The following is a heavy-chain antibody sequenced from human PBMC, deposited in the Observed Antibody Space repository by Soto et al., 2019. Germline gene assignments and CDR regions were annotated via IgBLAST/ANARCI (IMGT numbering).Heavy chain of an antibody. CDR1: GGTFSSYA. CDR2: IIPIFGTA. CDR3: AMKYCSSTSCVGPLWFDP. V-gene: IGHV1-69*13. J-gene: IGHJ5*02. Sequence: SVKVSCKASGGTFSSYAISRVRQAPGQGLEWMGGIIPIFGTANYAQKFQGRVTITADESTSTAYMELSSLRSEDTAVYYCAMKYCSSTSCVGPLWFDPWGQGTLVTVSS. D-gene: IGHD2-2*01.